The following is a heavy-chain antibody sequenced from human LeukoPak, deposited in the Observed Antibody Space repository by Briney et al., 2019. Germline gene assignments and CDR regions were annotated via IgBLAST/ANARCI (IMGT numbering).Heavy chain of an antibody. D-gene: IGHD2-21*01. CDR1: GFTFSSYA. V-gene: IGHV3-48*03. Sequence: QPGASLRLSCAASGFTFSSYAMSWVRQAPGKGLEWVSYISSSGSTIYYADSVKGRFTISRDNAKNSLYLQMNSLRAEDTAVYYCARDPGLPRVPDYWGQGTLVTVSS. J-gene: IGHJ4*02. CDR2: ISSSGSTI. CDR3: ARDPGLPRVPDY.